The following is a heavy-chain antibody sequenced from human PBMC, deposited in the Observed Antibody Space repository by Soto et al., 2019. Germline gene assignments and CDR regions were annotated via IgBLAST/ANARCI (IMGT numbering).Heavy chain of an antibody. J-gene: IGHJ4*02. Sequence: EVQLLESGGGLVQPGGSLRLSCAASGFSFVNYAMNWVRQAPGKGLEWVSGLSGSGTSTYYADSVKGRFTISRDNSRDTLFLQMNCLTADDTAVYYCAKATTNGGWFNPFDSLGQGALVTVSS. CDR2: LSGSGTST. D-gene: IGHD6-19*01. CDR3: AKATTNGGWFNPFDS. CDR1: GFSFVNYA. V-gene: IGHV3-23*01.